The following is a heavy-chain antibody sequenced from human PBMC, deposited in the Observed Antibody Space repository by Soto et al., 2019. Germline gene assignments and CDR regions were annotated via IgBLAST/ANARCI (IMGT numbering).Heavy chain of an antibody. CDR2: IWYDGSNK. Sequence: GGFLRLSCAASGFTFSSYGMHWVRQAPGKGLEWVAVIWYDGSNKYYADSVKGRFTISRDNSKNTLYLQMNSLRAEDTAVYYCARDYDSSGYYGWFGYWGQGTLVTVSS. J-gene: IGHJ5*01. V-gene: IGHV3-33*01. CDR1: GFTFSSYG. CDR3: ARDYDSSGYYGWFGY. D-gene: IGHD3-22*01.